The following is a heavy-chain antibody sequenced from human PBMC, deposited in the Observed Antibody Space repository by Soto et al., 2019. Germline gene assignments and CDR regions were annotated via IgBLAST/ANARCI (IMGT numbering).Heavy chain of an antibody. CDR3: AHSSPTGTPFDY. D-gene: IGHD1-1*01. Sequence: QITLKESGPTLVKPTQTLTLTCTFSGFSLSTSGVGVGWIRQPPGKALEWLALIYWDDDKRYSPSLKSRLTITKDTSKNLVVLTMTNMDPVDTATSYCAHSSPTGTPFDYWGQGTLVTVSS. V-gene: IGHV2-5*02. CDR2: IYWDDDK. J-gene: IGHJ4*02. CDR1: GFSLSTSGVG.